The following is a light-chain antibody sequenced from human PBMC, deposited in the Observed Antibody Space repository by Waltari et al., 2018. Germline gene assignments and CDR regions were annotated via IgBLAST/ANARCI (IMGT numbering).Light chain of an antibody. J-gene: IGKJ1*01. CDR1: QSVSDSY. CDR3: QHYGTSLPWT. Sequence: EIALVQSPGSLSLSPGESATISCRASQSVSDSYSAWFQHKPGQPPRLLNLGTSTRATGIPDRFSGSGSGIEFTLTISRVEAEDFAVYFCQHYGTSLPWTFGQGTKVEIK. CDR2: GTS. V-gene: IGKV3-20*01.